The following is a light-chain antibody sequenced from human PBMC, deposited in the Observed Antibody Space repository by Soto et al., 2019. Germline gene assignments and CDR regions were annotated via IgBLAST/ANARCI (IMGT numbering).Light chain of an antibody. Sequence: DIVMTQSPDSLAVSLGERATINCKSSQSVLYSSNNKNYLAWYQQKPGQPPKLLIYWASNRESGVPDRVSGSGSGTDFTLSISILQAEDVAVYYCQQYYSTPLTFGGGTKVEIK. CDR2: WAS. V-gene: IGKV4-1*01. CDR3: QQYYSTPLT. CDR1: QSVLYSSNNKNY. J-gene: IGKJ4*01.